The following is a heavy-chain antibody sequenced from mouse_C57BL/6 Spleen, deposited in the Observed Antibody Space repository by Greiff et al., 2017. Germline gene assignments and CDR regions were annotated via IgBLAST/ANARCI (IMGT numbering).Heavy chain of an antibody. CDR1: GYTFTNYW. CDR2: IYPGGGYT. V-gene: IGHV1-63*01. J-gene: IGHJ2*01. D-gene: IGHD2-5*01. Sequence: VQLQQSGAELVRPGTSVQMSCKASGYTFTNYWIGWAKQRPGHGLEWIGDIYPGGGYTNYNEKFKGKATLTADKSSSTAYMQFSSLTSEDSAIYYCARGRDSNYDVYYFDYWGQGTTLTVSS. CDR3: ARGRDSNYDVYYFDY.